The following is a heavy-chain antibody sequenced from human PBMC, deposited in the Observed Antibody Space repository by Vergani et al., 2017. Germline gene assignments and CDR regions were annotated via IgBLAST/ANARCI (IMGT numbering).Heavy chain of an antibody. CDR1: GGSISSTDHY. Sequence: QVQLQESGPGLVKPSQTLSLTCTVSGGSISSTDHYWSWIRQPPGKGLEWIGYIYYSGNTYYNPSLKSRIAISVDTSKNQFSLKLSSVTAADTAVYYCARAIFDSSWWYYYYGMDVWGQGTTVTVSS. CDR3: ARAIFDSSWWYYYYGMDV. CDR2: IYYSGNT. J-gene: IGHJ6*02. V-gene: IGHV4-30-4*08. D-gene: IGHD3-3*01.